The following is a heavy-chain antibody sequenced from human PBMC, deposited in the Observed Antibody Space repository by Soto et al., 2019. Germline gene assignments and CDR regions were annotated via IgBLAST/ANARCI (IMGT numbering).Heavy chain of an antibody. CDR2: INPTDGST. CDR1: GYTFTDYY. D-gene: IGHD3-16*01. J-gene: IGHJ4*02. CDR3: ARDHRGTASRFDY. V-gene: IGHV1-46*04. Sequence: QVQLVQSGAEVKKPGASVKVSCTASGYTFTDYYIHWVRQAPGQGLEWMGIINPTDGSTSYPQKLRYRXXMTRDTSTSSVYMELSSLTSEDTAIYYCARDHRGTASRFDYWGQGTLVTVSS.